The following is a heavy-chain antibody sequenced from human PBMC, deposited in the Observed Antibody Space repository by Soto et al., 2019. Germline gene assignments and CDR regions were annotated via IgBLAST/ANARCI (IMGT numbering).Heavy chain of an antibody. J-gene: IGHJ3*01. CDR3: AYRRHPYYDSSGFGAFEV. CDR2: IYWDDDK. V-gene: IGHV2-5*02. Sequence: QITLKESGPTLVKPTQTLTLTCIFSGFSLSTTGAGVGWIRQPPGKALEWLGIIYWDDDKRYSPSVKSRLTITKDTSKNQVVLTMTNMDPVDTATYYCAYRRHPYYDSSGFGAFEVWGQGTMVTVAS. CDR1: GFSLSTTGAG. D-gene: IGHD3-22*01.